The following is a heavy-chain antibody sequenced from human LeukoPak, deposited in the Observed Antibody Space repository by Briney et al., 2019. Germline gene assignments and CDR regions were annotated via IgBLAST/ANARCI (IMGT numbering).Heavy chain of an antibody. Sequence: ASVKVSCKASGYTFTGYYMHWVRQAPGQGLEWMGRINPNSGGTSYAQKFQGRVTMTRDTSTSTVYMELSSLRSEDTAVYYCASYDFWSGYYPSNEFEEWYYGMDVWGQGTTVTVSS. V-gene: IGHV1-2*06. CDR1: GYTFTGYY. J-gene: IGHJ6*02. CDR2: INPNSGGT. D-gene: IGHD3-3*01. CDR3: ASYDFWSGYYPSNEFEEWYYGMDV.